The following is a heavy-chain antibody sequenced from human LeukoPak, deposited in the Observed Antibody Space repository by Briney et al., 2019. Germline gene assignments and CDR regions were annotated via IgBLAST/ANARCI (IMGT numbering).Heavy chain of an antibody. Sequence: GGSLRLPCGAWGFNFRRCWMHGVRDAPGEGRLGVSRINNDGCSTREADSVKRRITISRDNAKNTLYLQMNSLSAEDTAVYYCARSHSYESSGYFSYYYGLDVWGQGTTVTVSS. D-gene: IGHD3-22*01. J-gene: IGHJ6*02. CDR3: ARSHSYESSGYFSYYYGLDV. CDR1: GFNFRRCW. V-gene: IGHV3-74*01. CDR2: INNDGCST.